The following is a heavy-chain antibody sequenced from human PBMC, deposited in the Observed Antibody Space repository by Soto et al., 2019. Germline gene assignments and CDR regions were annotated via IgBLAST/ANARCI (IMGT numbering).Heavy chain of an antibody. CDR1: GYILTELS. CDR3: AAKRIAMLRGVIIPQFYFDS. J-gene: IGHJ4*02. CDR2: FDPEDGET. Sequence: XSVKVSCKVSGYILTELSMHWVRQAPGKGLEWMGGFDPEDGETIYAQNFQGRVTMTEDTSTDTAYMELSSLRSEDTAVYYCAAKRIAMLRGVIIPQFYFDSWGQGTLVTVS. V-gene: IGHV1-24*01. D-gene: IGHD3-10*01.